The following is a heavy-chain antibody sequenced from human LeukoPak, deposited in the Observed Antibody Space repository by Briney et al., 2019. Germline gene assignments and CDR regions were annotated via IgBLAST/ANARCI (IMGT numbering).Heavy chain of an antibody. CDR3: ARNSDYYDYSPQSV. Sequence: GGSLRLSCAASGFTFSHYALHWVRQAPGKGLEWVALIGHDGADKYYADSVKGRFLISRDNSKNMLFLQMNSLIVEDTAVYYCARNSDYYDYSPQSVWGQGTLVTVS. J-gene: IGHJ4*02. CDR1: GFTFSHYA. CDR2: IGHDGADK. D-gene: IGHD3-22*01. V-gene: IGHV3-30*04.